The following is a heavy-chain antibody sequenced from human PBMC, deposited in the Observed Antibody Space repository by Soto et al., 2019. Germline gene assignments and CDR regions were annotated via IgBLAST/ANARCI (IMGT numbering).Heavy chain of an antibody. CDR3: ARGVTPYYFDY. CDR2: ISAYNGNK. J-gene: IGHJ4*02. V-gene: IGHV1-18*01. CDR1: GYAFTSYG. Sequence: ASVKVSCKASGYAFTSYGISWVRQAPGQGLEWMGWISAYNGNKKYAQKLQGRVTMTTDTSTSTAYMELRSLRSDDTAVYYCARGVTPYYFDYWGQGTLVTVSS. D-gene: IGHD4-4*01.